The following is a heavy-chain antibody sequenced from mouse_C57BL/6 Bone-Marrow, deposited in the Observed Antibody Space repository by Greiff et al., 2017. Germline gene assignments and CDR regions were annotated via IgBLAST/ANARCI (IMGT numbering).Heavy chain of an antibody. D-gene: IGHD2-1*01. J-gene: IGHJ4*01. CDR1: GYTFTSYW. Sequence: VQLQQSGTVLARPGASVKMSCKTSGYTFTSYWMHWVKQRPGQGLEWIGAIYPGYSYTSYNQKFKGKAKLTVVTSASTAYMELSSLTNADSAVXFCAYHGSSAAGLEYGGQGTSVTVPS. CDR3: AYHGSSAAGLEY. CDR2: IYPGYSYT. V-gene: IGHV1-5*01.